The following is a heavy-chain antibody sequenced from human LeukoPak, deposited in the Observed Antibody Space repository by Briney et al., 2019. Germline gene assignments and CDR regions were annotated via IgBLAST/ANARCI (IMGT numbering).Heavy chain of an antibody. CDR2: IIPIFGTA. CDR3: ARDGPKRYYFDY. J-gene: IGHJ4*02. D-gene: IGHD4-17*01. CDR1: GGTFSSYA. V-gene: IGHV1-69*13. Sequence: SVKVSCKASGGTFSSYAISWVRQAPGQGLEWMGGIIPIFGTANYAQKFQGRVTITADESTSTAYMELSSLRSEDTAVYYCARDGPKRYYFDYWGQGTLVTVSS.